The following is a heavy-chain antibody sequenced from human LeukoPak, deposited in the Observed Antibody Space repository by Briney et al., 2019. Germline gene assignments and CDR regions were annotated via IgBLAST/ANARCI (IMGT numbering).Heavy chain of an antibody. D-gene: IGHD1-1*01. CDR2: IYYSGST. Sequence: SQTLSLTCTVSGGSISSGGYYWSWIRQHPGKGLEWIGYIYYSGSTYYNPSLKSRVTISVDTSKNQFSLKLSSVTAADTAVYYCARDRFMENYFDYWGQGTLVTVSS. CDR3: ARDRFMENYFDY. CDR1: GGSISSGGYY. V-gene: IGHV4-31*03. J-gene: IGHJ4*02.